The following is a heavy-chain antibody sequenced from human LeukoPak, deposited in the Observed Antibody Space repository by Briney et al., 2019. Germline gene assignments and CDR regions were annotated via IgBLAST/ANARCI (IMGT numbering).Heavy chain of an antibody. V-gene: IGHV3-23*01. CDR1: GSPFSSYA. Sequence: GGSLRLSCKASGSPFSSYAMNWIRQAPGKGLEWVSAISGSGGSTYYADSVKGRFTISRDNSKNTLYLQMNSLRAEDTAVYYCTLVNYGFFYYYTEICGKGTTVTVSS. CDR3: TLVNYGFFYYYTEI. CDR2: ISGSGGST. J-gene: IGHJ6*03. D-gene: IGHD1-7*01.